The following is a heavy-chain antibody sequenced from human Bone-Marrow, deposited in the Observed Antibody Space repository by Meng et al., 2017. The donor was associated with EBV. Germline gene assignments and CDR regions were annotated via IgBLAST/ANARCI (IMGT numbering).Heavy chain of an antibody. J-gene: IGHJ5*02. CDR3: ARARVLLWEGWFDP. CDR2: INTNTGNP. CDR1: GYTFTSYA. Sequence: QVQLVQSGAELKKPRASVKVSCKASGYTFTSYAMNWMRQAPGQGLELMGWINTNTGNPTYAQGFTGRFVFSLDTSVSTAYLQISSLKAEDTAVYYCARARVLLWEGWFDPWGQGTLVTVSS. D-gene: IGHD2-15*01. V-gene: IGHV7-4-1*02.